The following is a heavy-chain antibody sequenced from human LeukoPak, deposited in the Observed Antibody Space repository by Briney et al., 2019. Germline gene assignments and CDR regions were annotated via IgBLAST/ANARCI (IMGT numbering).Heavy chain of an antibody. J-gene: IGHJ4*02. CDR2: ISAYNGNT. CDR3: ASVGLGYCSSTSCYFDY. V-gene: IGHV1-18*01. Sequence: GASVKVSCKASGYTFTSYGISWVRQAPGQGLEWMGWISAYNGNTNYAQKLQGRVTMTTDTSTSTAYMELRSLRSDDTAVYYCASVGLGYCSSTSCYFDYWGQGTLVTVSS. CDR1: GYTFTSYG. D-gene: IGHD2-2*01.